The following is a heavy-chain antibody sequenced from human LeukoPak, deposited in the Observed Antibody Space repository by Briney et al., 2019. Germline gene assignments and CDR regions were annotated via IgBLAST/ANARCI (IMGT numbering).Heavy chain of an antibody. D-gene: IGHD6-13*01. Sequence: SETLSLTCAVYGGPFSGYYWSWIRQPPGKGLEWIGEINHSGSTNYNPSLKSRVTISVDTSKNQFSLKLSSVTAADTAVYYCARGRGRVAAAGTSFDYWGQGTLVTVSS. CDR1: GGPFSGYY. J-gene: IGHJ4*02. CDR3: ARGRGRVAAAGTSFDY. V-gene: IGHV4-34*01. CDR2: INHSGST.